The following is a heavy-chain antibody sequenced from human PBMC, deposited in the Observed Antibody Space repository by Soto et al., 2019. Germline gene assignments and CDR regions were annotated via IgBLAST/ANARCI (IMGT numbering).Heavy chain of an antibody. V-gene: IGHV4-39*01. CDR1: GGSISSSSYY. J-gene: IGHJ4*02. CDR2: IYYSGST. Sequence: QLQLQESGPGLVKPSETLSLTCTVSGGSISSSSYYWGWIRQPPGKGLEWIGSIYYSGSTYYNPSLKSRVTISVDTSKNQFSLKLSSVTAADTAVYYCARLKPHYYDSSGYYPIDYWGQGTLVTVSS. CDR3: ARLKPHYYDSSGYYPIDY. D-gene: IGHD3-22*01.